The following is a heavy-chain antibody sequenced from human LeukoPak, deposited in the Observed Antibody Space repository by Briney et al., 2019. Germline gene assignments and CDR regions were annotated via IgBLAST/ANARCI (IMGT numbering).Heavy chain of an antibody. D-gene: IGHD3-10*01. CDR3: ASFPLYYYGSGSHDY. CDR2: IYYSGNT. CDR1: GGSISSGGYY. J-gene: IGHJ4*02. V-gene: IGHV4-31*03. Sequence: SETLSPTCTVSGGSISSGGYYWSWIRQHPGKGLEWIGYIYYSGNTYYNPSLKSRVTISVDTSKNQFSLKLSSVTAADTAVYYCASFPLYYYGSGSHDYWGQGTLVTVSS.